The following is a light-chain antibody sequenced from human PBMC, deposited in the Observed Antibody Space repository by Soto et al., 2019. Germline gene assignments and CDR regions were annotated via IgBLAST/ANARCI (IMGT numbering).Light chain of an antibody. CDR3: CSYAGDTPFFV. Sequence: QSALTQPASMSGSPGQSITISCTGTSSDVGSYYPVSWFQQHPGKAPKLIIYEVNKRASVVSDRFSGSKSGNTASLTISGLQAADEAEYYCCSYAGDTPFFVFGTGTKLTVL. V-gene: IGLV2-23*02. CDR2: EVN. J-gene: IGLJ1*01. CDR1: SSDVGSYYP.